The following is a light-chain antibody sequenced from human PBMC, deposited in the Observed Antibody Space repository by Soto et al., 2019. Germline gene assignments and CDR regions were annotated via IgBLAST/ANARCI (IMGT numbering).Light chain of an antibody. CDR2: GAS. CDR1: QSVSSSY. J-gene: IGKJ5*01. CDR3: QQYGSSIT. Sequence: EIVLTQSPGTLSLSPGERATLSCRASQSVSSSYLAWYQQKPGQSPRRLIYGASSRATGIPDRFSGSGSGTDFTRTISRLEPADFAVYYCQQYGSSITFGQGTRLEIK. V-gene: IGKV3-20*01.